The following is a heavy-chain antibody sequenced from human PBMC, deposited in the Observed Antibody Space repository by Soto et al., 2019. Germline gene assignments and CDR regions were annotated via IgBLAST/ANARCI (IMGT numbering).Heavy chain of an antibody. J-gene: IGHJ6*03. CDR2: IYYSGCT. CDR1: GGSISSYY. D-gene: IGHD5-12*01. CDR3: ARIYSGYDYYYYYYMDV. V-gene: IGHV4-59*01. Sequence: TSETLSLTCTVSGGSISSYYWSWIRQPPGKGLEWIGYIYYSGCTNYNPSLKSRVTISVDTSKNQFSLKLSSVTAADTAVYYCARIYSGYDYYYYYYMDVWGKGTTVTVSS.